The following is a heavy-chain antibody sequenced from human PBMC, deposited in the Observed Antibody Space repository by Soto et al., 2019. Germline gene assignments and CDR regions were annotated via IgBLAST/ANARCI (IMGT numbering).Heavy chain of an antibody. V-gene: IGHV4-34*01. CDR3: ARHYRDYGNYGGSRIDP. Sequence: QVQLQQWGAGLLKPSETLSLTCAVYGGSFSAYYWSWIRQPPGKGLDWIGEINHSGSTNYNPSLKSRVTISVDTSKYQFSLKLSSVTVADTAVYYCARHYRDYGNYGGSRIDPWGQGTLVTVSS. CDR1: GGSFSAYY. CDR2: INHSGST. D-gene: IGHD4-4*01. J-gene: IGHJ5*02.